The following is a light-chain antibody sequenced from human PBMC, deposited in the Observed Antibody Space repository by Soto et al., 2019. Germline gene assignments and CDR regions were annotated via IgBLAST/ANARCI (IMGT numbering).Light chain of an antibody. CDR1: QTVRNNY. CDR3: QQFSSYPLT. CDR2: DAS. V-gene: IGKV3-20*01. Sequence: EFVLTQSPDTLAFPPGETATLSCGASQTVRNNYLAWYQQKPGQAPRLLIYDASSRATGIPDRFSGGGSGTDFTLTISRLEPEEFAVYYCQQFSSYPLTVGGGTKVDIK. J-gene: IGKJ4*01.